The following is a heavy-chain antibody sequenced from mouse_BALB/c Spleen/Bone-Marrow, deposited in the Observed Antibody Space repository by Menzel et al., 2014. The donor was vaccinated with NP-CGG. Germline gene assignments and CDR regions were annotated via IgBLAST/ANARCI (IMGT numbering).Heavy chain of an antibody. J-gene: IGHJ2*01. V-gene: IGHV1S130*01. CDR1: GYTFTSSW. CDR2: IHPNSGNT. Sequence: VKLVESGSVLVRPGASVKLSCKASGYTFTSSWMHWAKQRPGQGLEWIGEIHPNSGNTNYNEKFMGKATLTVDTSSSTAYVDLSSLTSEDSAVYYCARELGRGYYFDYWGQGTTLTVSS. D-gene: IGHD4-1*01. CDR3: ARELGRGYYFDY.